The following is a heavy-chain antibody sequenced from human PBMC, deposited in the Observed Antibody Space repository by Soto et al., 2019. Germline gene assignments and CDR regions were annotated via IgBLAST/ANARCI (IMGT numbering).Heavy chain of an antibody. D-gene: IGHD2-15*01. CDR2: IYYSGST. V-gene: IGHV4-39*07. Sequence: SETLSLTCTVTGDSISSRSYYWGWIRQPPGKGLEWIGSIYYSGSTYYNPSLKSRVTISVDTSKNQFSLKLSSVTAADTAVYYCARGRGYCSGGSCPYYYYGMDVWGQGTTVTVSS. CDR1: GDSISSRSYY. J-gene: IGHJ6*02. CDR3: ARGRGYCSGGSCPYYYYGMDV.